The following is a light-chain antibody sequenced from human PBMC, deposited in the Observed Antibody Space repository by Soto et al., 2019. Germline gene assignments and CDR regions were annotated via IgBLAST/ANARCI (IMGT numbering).Light chain of an antibody. CDR3: SSYTSSSTLV. Sequence: QSALTQPASVSGSPGQSITISCTATSSDVDTHNYVSWYQQYPGKAPKLMIYEVINRPSGVSNRFSGSKSGNTASLIISGLQAEDEADYYCSSYTSSSTLVFGGGPSSPS. CDR2: EVI. J-gene: IGLJ2*01. CDR1: SSDVDTHNY. V-gene: IGLV2-14*01.